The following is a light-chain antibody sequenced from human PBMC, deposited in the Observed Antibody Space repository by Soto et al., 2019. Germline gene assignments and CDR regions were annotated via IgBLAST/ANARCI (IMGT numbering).Light chain of an antibody. V-gene: IGKV3-20*01. CDR2: GAS. Sequence: EIVLTQSPGTLSLSPGERATLSCRASQSVSSSYLAWYQQKAGQAPRLLIYGASSRATGIPERFSGSGSGKDFPLTISRLEPQDFAVHYCQQCHGSPRLTCGEGTKLEIK. CDR3: QQCHGSPRLT. CDR1: QSVSSSY. J-gene: IGKJ4*01.